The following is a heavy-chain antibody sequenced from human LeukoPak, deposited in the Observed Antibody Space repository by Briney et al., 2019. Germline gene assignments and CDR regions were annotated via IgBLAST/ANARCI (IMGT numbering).Heavy chain of an antibody. CDR3: ARVTAPGDYYDSSYFDL. CDR2: INPSGGST. CDR1: GYTFTSYY. V-gene: IGHV1-46*01. J-gene: IGHJ2*01. Sequence: ASVKVSCKASGYTFTSYYMHWVRQAPGQGLEWMGIINPSGGSTSYAQKFQGRVTMTRDTSTSTVYMELSSLRSEDTAVYYCARVTAPGDYYDSSYFDLWGCGTLVTVSS. D-gene: IGHD3-22*01.